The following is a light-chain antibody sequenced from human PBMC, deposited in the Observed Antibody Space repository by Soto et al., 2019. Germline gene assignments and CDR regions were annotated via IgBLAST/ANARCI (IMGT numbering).Light chain of an antibody. CDR3: QQYNNWPPYT. CDR2: DAS. J-gene: IGKJ2*01. V-gene: IGKV1-33*01. CDR1: QDINSY. Sequence: DIQMTQSPSSLSAYVGDRVTITCQASQDINSYLIWYQQKPGKVPKVLIYDASNLETGVPSRFSGSGSGTDFAFTISSLQSEDFAVYYCQQYNNWPPYTFGQGTKLEIK.